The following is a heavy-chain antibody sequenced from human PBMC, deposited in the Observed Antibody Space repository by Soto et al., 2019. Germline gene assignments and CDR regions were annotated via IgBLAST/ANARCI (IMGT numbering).Heavy chain of an antibody. Sequence: GGSLRLSCAASGFTFSSYAMSWVRQAPGKGLEWVSAISGSGGSTYYADSVKGRFTISRDNSKNTLYLQMNSLRAEDTAAYYCANPLFPAALPRDYWGQGTLVTVSS. J-gene: IGHJ4*02. V-gene: IGHV3-23*01. CDR1: GFTFSSYA. D-gene: IGHD2-21*01. CDR2: ISGSGGST. CDR3: ANPLFPAALPRDY.